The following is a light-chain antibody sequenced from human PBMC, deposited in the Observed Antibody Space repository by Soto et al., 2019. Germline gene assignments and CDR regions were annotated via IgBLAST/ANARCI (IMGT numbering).Light chain of an antibody. Sequence: EIVLTQSPDTLSLFSEERAALSGRASQSVGNNYLAWYQQKPGQAPRLLIYGASSRAAGIPDRFGGSGSGTDFTLTISRLEPEDVAVYYCHHYCGFSSYTFAQGTKVDI. J-gene: IGKJ2*01. CDR1: QSVGNNY. CDR2: GAS. V-gene: IGKV3-20*01. CDR3: HHYCGFSSYT.